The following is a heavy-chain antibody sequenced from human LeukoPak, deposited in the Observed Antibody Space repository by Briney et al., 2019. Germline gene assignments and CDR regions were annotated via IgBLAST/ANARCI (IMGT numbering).Heavy chain of an antibody. CDR2: IYHSGST. CDR3: ARVNGYSSSWYGGYYYYYMDV. D-gene: IGHD6-13*01. J-gene: IGHJ6*03. Sequence: SGTLSLTCAVSGGSISSSNWWSWVRQPPGKGLEWIGEIYHSGSTNYNPSLKSRVTISVDKSKNQFSLKLSSVTAADTAVYYCARVNGYSSSWYGGYYYYYMDVWGKGTTVTVSS. V-gene: IGHV4-4*02. CDR1: GGSISSSNW.